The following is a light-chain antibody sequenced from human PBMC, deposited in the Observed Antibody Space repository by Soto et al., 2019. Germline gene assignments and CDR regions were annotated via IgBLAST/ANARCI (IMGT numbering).Light chain of an antibody. CDR3: QQTYDPPRT. CDR1: QSINSY. V-gene: IGKV1-39*01. J-gene: IGKJ1*01. CDR2: AAS. Sequence: DIQMTQSPSSLSASVGDRVTITCRASQSINSYVNWYQQKPGKAPQLLIYAASNLQSGVPSRFSGCGSGTDFTLTISNLQPEDFATYYCQQTYDPPRTFGQGTKVEIK.